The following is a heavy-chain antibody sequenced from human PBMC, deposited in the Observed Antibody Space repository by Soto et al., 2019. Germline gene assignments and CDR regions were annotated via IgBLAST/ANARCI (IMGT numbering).Heavy chain of an antibody. CDR2: IWYDGSNK. CDR3: ARVRRSDSSSWYGDAMDV. J-gene: IGHJ6*02. Sequence: QVQLVESGGGVVQPGRSLRLSCAASGFTFINYGMHWVRQAPGKGLEWVAVIWYDGSNKYYPDSVEGRFTISRDNSKNTRYLQMSSLRDEDTAVYYCARVRRSDSSSWYGDAMDVWGQGTTVTVSS. CDR1: GFTFINYG. D-gene: IGHD6-13*01. V-gene: IGHV3-33*01.